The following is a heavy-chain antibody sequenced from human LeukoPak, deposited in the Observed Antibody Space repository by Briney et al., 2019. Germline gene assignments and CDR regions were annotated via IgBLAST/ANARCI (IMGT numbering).Heavy chain of an antibody. Sequence: SETLSLTCTVSGGSISSYYWSWIRQPPGKGLEWIGYIYYSGSTNYNPSLKSRVTISVDTSKNQFSLKLSSVTAADTAVYYCARGLYDFWSGYYDPAGNAFDIWGQGTMVTVSS. J-gene: IGHJ3*02. CDR1: GGSISSYY. CDR3: ARGLYDFWSGYYDPAGNAFDI. D-gene: IGHD3-3*01. CDR2: IYYSGST. V-gene: IGHV4-59*08.